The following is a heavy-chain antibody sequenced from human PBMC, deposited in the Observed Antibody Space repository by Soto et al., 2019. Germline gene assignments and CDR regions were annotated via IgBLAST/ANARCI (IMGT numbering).Heavy chain of an antibody. CDR3: ARSPRSSPYFDY. V-gene: IGHV5-51*01. Sequence: PGESLKISCQSSGYTFANVWIGWVRQFPGKGLEWMGIIYPGDHETRYSPSFHGKVTNSADRSINTAYLQSNSREASDTAFYFCARSPRSSPYFDYWGQGALVTVSS. J-gene: IGHJ4*02. CDR1: GYTFANVW. D-gene: IGHD6-13*01. CDR2: IYPGDHET.